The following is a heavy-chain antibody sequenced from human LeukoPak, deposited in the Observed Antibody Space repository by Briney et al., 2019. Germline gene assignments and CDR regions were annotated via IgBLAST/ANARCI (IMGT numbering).Heavy chain of an antibody. D-gene: IGHD3-22*01. Sequence: SVKVSCKVSGYTLTELSMHWVRQAPGQGLEWMGGIIPIFGTANYAQKFQGRVTITADESTSTAYMELSSLRSEDTAVYYCAGRYDSSGYYYVPFDYWGQGTLVTVSS. CDR2: IIPIFGTA. J-gene: IGHJ4*02. CDR3: AGRYDSSGYYYVPFDY. V-gene: IGHV1-69*13. CDR1: GYTLTELS.